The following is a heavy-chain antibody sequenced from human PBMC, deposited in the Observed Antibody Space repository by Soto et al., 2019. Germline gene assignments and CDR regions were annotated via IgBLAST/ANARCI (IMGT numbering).Heavy chain of an antibody. CDR1: GYTFTGYY. V-gene: IGHV1-46*01. CDR2: INPSGGST. Sequence: ASLKRYCKASGYTFTGYYMHWVRKTHEQGLEWMGIINPSGGSTSYAQKFQGRVTMTRDTSTSTVYMELSSLRSEDTAVYYCARDSGETITIFGVGDYYYYYGMDVWGQGTTVTVSS. CDR3: ARDSGETITIFGVGDYYYYYGMDV. D-gene: IGHD3-3*01. J-gene: IGHJ6*02.